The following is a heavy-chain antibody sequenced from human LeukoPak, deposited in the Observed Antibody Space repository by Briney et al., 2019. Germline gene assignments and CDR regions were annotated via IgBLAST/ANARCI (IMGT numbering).Heavy chain of an antibody. J-gene: IGHJ5*02. CDR1: GGSISPYY. Sequence: PSETLSLTCTVSGGSISPYYWSWIRQPPGKGLEWIGNIYYSGSTRYNSSLKSRVTISVDTSKNQFSLKLSSVTAADTAVYYCARDLDGYCSSTSCSGWFDPWGQGTLVTVSS. D-gene: IGHD2-2*03. CDR2: IYYSGST. V-gene: IGHV4-59*01. CDR3: ARDLDGYCSSTSCSGWFDP.